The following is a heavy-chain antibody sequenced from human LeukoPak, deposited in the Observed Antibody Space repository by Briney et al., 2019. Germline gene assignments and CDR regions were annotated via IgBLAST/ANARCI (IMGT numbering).Heavy chain of an antibody. J-gene: IGHJ5*02. D-gene: IGHD6-13*01. CDR2: IRYDGSNK. V-gene: IGHV3-30*02. CDR3: ARVGSSSWPPYNWFDP. Sequence: GGSLRLSCAASGFTFSSYGMHWVRQAPGKGLEWVAFIRYDGSNKYYADSVKGRFTISRDNSKNTLYLQMNSLRAEDTAVYYCARVGSSSWPPYNWFDPWGQGTLVTVSS. CDR1: GFTFSSYG.